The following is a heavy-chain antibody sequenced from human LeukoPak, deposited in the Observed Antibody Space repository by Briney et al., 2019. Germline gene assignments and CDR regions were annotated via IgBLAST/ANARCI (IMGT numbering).Heavy chain of an antibody. Sequence: ASVKVSCKASGYTFTGYYIHWVRQAPGQGLEWMGRINPNSGGTNSAQKSQGRVTLTRDTSISTAYLELSSLRSDDTAVYYCARDLGSGWIIVDYWGREPWSPSPQ. CDR2: INPNSGGT. CDR3: ARDLGSGWIIVDY. J-gene: IGHJ4*02. V-gene: IGHV1-2*06. CDR1: GYTFTGYY. D-gene: IGHD6-19*01.